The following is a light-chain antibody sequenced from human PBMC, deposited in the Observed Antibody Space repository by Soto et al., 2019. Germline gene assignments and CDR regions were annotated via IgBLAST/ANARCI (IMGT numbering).Light chain of an antibody. V-gene: IGLV1-51*01. CDR1: SSSIGNNF. Sequence: QSVLTQPPTVSAAPGQTVSISCSGSSSSIGNNFVSWYQLLPETAPKLLIYDNHNRPSGIPDRFSGSKSGTSATLAITGLQTGDEADHYCETWDSSLSAVVFGGGTKLTVL. CDR2: DNH. J-gene: IGLJ3*02. CDR3: ETWDSSLSAVV.